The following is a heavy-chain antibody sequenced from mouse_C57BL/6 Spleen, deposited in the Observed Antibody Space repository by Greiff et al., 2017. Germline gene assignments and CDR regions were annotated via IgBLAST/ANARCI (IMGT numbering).Heavy chain of an antibody. CDR2: IHPDSGST. V-gene: IGHV1-64*01. CDR1: GYTFTSYW. CDR3: ARCEAGYPLYYAMDY. J-gene: IGHJ4*01. Sequence: QVQLQQPGAELVKPGASVKLSCKASGYTFTSYWMHWVKQRPGQGLEWIGMIHPDSGSTNYNEKFKSKATLTVDKSSSTAYMQLSSLTSEDSAVYYCARCEAGYPLYYAMDYWGQGTSVTVSS. D-gene: IGHD2-2*01.